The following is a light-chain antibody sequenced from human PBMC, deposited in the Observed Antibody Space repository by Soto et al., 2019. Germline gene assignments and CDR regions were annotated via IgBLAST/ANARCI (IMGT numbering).Light chain of an antibody. CDR3: GTYTGSNTLL. CDR2: EVS. Sequence: QLVLTQPASVSGSPGQSITISCTGTSSDVGAYNYVSWYQQYPGKAPKLMIYEVSNRPSGVSNRFSGSKSGNTASLTISGLQAEDEADYYCGTYTGSNTLLFGGGTKLTVL. V-gene: IGLV2-14*01. CDR1: SSDVGAYNY. J-gene: IGLJ2*01.